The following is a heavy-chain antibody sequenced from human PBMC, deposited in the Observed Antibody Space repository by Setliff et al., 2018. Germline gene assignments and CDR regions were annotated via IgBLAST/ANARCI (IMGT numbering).Heavy chain of an antibody. CDR2: IYYRGST. V-gene: IGHV4-59*12. D-gene: IGHD2-21*02. J-gene: IGHJ4*02. Sequence: PSETLSLTCTVSGGSISSYYWSWIRQPPWKGLEWIGYIYYRGSTNYNTSRKSRVTISVDTSKNQFSLKLSSVAAADTAVYYCARGFDVCGGGACYTDGPYYFDYWGLGTLVTVSS. CDR1: GGSISSYY. CDR3: ARGFDVCGGGACYTDGPYYFDY.